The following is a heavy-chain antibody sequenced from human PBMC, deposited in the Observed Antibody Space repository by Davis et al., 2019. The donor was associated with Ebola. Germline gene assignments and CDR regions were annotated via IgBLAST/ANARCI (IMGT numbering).Heavy chain of an antibody. CDR2: IFYSGNT. D-gene: IGHD6-19*01. V-gene: IGHV4-31*03. J-gene: IGHJ4*02. Sequence: PSETLSLTCTVSGGSISSGGYYWSWIRQHPGKGLEWIGYIFYSGNTYYNPSLRSRVTISVDTSKNQFSLNLTSVTAADTALYYCARGKKEYSSVWYVNYWGQGTLVTVSS. CDR3: ARGKKEYSSVWYVNY. CDR1: GGSISSGGYY.